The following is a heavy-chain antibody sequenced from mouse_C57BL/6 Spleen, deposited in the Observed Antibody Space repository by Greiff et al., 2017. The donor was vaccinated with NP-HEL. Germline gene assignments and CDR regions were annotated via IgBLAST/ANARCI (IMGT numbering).Heavy chain of an antibody. J-gene: IGHJ4*01. CDR1: GYTFTSYW. V-gene: IGHV1-69*01. CDR2: IDPSDSYT. CDR3: ASYGNYDYYAMDY. D-gene: IGHD2-1*01. Sequence: QVQLQQPGAELVMPGASVKLSCKASGYTFTSYWMHWVKQRPGQGLEWIGEIDPSDSYTNYNQKFKGKSTLTVDKSSSTAYMQLSSLTSEDSAVYYCASYGNYDYYAMDYWGQGTSVTVSS.